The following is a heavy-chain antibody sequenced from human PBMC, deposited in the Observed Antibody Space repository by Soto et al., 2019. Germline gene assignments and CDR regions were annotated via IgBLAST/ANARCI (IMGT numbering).Heavy chain of an antibody. V-gene: IGHV3-23*01. Sequence: EVQLLESGGGLVQPGGSLRLSCAASGFTFSSYAMSCVRQAPGKGLEWVSAISGSGGSTYYADSVKGRFTISRDNSKNTLYLQMNSLRAEDTAVYYCAKVMPGYCISTSCYPDAFDIWGQGTMVTVSS. CDR2: ISGSGGST. CDR1: GFTFSSYA. D-gene: IGHD2-2*03. J-gene: IGHJ3*02. CDR3: AKVMPGYCISTSCYPDAFDI.